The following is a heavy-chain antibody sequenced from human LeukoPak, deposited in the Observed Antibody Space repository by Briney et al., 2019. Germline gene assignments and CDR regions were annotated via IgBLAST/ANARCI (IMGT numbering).Heavy chain of an antibody. CDR3: ATDPVSSATTFDY. D-gene: IGHD1-1*01. J-gene: IGHJ4*02. Sequence: ASVKVSCKVSGYTLTELSMHWVRQAPGKGLEWMGGFDPEDGETIHAQKFQGRVTMTEDTSTDTAYMELSSMRSEDTAVYYGATDPVSSATTFDYWGQGTLVTVS. CDR1: GYTLTELS. CDR2: FDPEDGET. V-gene: IGHV1-24*01.